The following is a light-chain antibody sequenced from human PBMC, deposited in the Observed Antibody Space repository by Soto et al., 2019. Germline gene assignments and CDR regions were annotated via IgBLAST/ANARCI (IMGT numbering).Light chain of an antibody. CDR3: QSWDSSTVV. CDR2: QDT. CDR1: KLGDNY. J-gene: IGLJ2*01. V-gene: IGLV3-1*01. Sequence: YELTQPPSVSVSPGQTASITCTGHKLGDNYACWYQQKPGQSPVLIIYQDTKRPSGIPGRFSGSNSGNSATLTISGTQAVDDADFYCQSWDSSTVVFGGGTQLTVL.